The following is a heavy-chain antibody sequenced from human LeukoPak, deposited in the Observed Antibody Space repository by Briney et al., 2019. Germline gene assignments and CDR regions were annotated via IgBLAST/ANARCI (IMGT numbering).Heavy chain of an antibody. CDR3: AREQTPLPAPDAFDI. J-gene: IGHJ3*02. CDR1: GGTFSSYA. CDR2: IIPIFGTA. V-gene: IGHV1-69*05. D-gene: IGHD4-23*01. Sequence: GSSVKVSSKASGGTFSSYAISWVRQAPGQGLEWMGRIIPIFGTANYAQKFQGRVTITTDESTSTAYMELSSLRSEDTAVYYCAREQTPLPAPDAFDIWGQGTMVTVSS.